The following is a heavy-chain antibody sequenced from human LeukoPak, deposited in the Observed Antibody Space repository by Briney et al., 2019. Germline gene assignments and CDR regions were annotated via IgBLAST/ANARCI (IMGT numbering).Heavy chain of an antibody. CDR3: ARAEDLSSWYIPSFFDY. CDR2: INPSTGST. D-gene: IGHD6-13*01. Sequence: ASVKVSCKASGYTFTTYYMHWVRQAPGPGLEWMGIINPSTGSTRYAQKFQGRVTMTRDMSTSTVYMELSSLRSKDTAVYYCARAEDLSSWYIPSFFDYWGQGTLVTVSS. V-gene: IGHV1-46*01. J-gene: IGHJ4*02. CDR1: GYTFTTYY.